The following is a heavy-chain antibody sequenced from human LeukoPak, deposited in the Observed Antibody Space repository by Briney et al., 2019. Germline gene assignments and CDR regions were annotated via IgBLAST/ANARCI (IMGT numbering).Heavy chain of an antibody. CDR3: ARIPRDGYNYNLAHYFDY. CDR2: ISYDGSNK. CDR1: GFTFSSYA. Sequence: PGGSLRLSCAASGFTFSSYAMPWVRQAPGKGLEWVAVISYDGSNKYYADSVKGRFTISRGNSKNTLYLQMNSLRAEDTAVYYCARIPRDGYNYNLAHYFDYWGQGTLVTVSS. V-gene: IGHV3-30-3*01. D-gene: IGHD5-24*01. J-gene: IGHJ4*02.